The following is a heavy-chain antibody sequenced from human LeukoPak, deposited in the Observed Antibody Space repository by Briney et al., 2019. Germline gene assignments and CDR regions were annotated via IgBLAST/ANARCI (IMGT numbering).Heavy chain of an antibody. CDR3: ASGAYGGAFDI. D-gene: IGHD3-10*01. J-gene: IGHJ3*02. CDR2: ISAYNGNT. V-gene: IGHV1-18*01. Sequence: ASVKVSCKASGYTFTSYGISWVRQAPGQGLEWMGWISAYNGNTNYAQNFQGRVTMTTDTSTLTAYMELRSLTSDDTAVYYCASGAYGGAFDIWGQGTMVTVSS. CDR1: GYTFTSYG.